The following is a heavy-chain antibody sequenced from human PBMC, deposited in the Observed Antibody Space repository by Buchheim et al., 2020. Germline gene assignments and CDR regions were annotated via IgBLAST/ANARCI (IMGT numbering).Heavy chain of an antibody. CDR1: GFTFSSYG. CDR3: AKDHLDVLRYFELTYYFDY. V-gene: IGHV3-30*18. Sequence: QVQLVESGGGVVQPGRSLRLSCAASGFTFSSYGMHWVRQAPGKGLEWVAVISYDGSNKYYADSVKGRFTISRDNSKNTLYLQMNSLRAEDTAVYYCAKDHLDVLRYFELTYYFDYWGQGTL. J-gene: IGHJ4*02. CDR2: ISYDGSNK. D-gene: IGHD3-9*01.